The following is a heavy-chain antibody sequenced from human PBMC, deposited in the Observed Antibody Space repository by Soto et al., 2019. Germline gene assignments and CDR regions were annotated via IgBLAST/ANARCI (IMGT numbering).Heavy chain of an antibody. D-gene: IGHD6-13*01. V-gene: IGHV3-48*02. Sequence: GGSLRLSCAASGFTFNSYSMNWVRQAPGKGLEWVSYIGSSSSPIYYADSVRGRFTISRDNAKNSLYLQMNSLKDEDTAVYYCARGPVSIAAAGTFDYWGQGTLVTVSS. CDR2: IGSSSSPI. J-gene: IGHJ4*02. CDR3: ARGPVSIAAAGTFDY. CDR1: GFTFNSYS.